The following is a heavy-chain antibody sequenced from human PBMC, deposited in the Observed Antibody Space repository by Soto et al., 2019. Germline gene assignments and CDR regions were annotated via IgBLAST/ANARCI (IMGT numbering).Heavy chain of an antibody. CDR1: GFTFSSYA. V-gene: IGHV3-23*01. Sequence: GGSLRLSCAASGFTFSSYAMSWVRQAPGKGLEWVSAISGSGGSTYHSDSVKGRFTISRDNSKNTMYLQMNSLRAEDTAVYSCAKDPQGALIYSYSYMAVWGKGTTVTVTS. D-gene: IGHD3-22*01. CDR2: ISGSGGST. J-gene: IGHJ6*03. CDR3: AKDPQGALIYSYSYMAV.